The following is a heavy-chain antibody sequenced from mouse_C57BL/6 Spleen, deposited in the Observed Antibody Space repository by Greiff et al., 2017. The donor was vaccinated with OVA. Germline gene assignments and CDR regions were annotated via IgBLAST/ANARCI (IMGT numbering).Heavy chain of an antibody. CDR2: IDPSDSYT. J-gene: IGHJ4*01. V-gene: IGHV1-69*01. CDR3: ARWAYDGRAMDY. D-gene: IGHD2-3*01. CDR1: GYTFTSYW. Sequence: QVQLKQPGAELVMPGASVKLSCKASGYTFTSYWMHWVKQRPGQGLEWIGEIDPSDSYTNYNQKFKGKSTLTVDKSSSTAYMQLSSLTSEDSAVYYCARWAYDGRAMDYWGQGTSVTVSS.